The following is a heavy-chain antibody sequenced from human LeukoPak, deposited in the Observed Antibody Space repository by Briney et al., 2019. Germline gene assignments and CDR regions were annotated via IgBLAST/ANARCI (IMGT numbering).Heavy chain of an antibody. CDR1: GGSISSSNW. J-gene: IGHJ4*02. V-gene: IGHV4-4*02. Sequence: SGTLSLTCAVSGGSISSSNWWSWVRQPPGKGLEWIGVFYHSGSTNYNPSLKSRVTISVDKSKNQFSLKLSSVTAADTAVYYCAREARSGYYDSSGTYVYWGQGTLVTVSS. CDR2: FYHSGST. CDR3: AREARSGYYDSSGTYVY. D-gene: IGHD3-22*01.